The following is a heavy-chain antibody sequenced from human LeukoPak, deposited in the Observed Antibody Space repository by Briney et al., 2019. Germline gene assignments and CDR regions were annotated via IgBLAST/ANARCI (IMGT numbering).Heavy chain of an antibody. Sequence: GSLRLSCAASGFTFSNYWMTWVRQAPGKGLEWVANIKPDGSAQYYVDSVKGRFTISRDNPKNSVYLQMNSLRAEDTAVYYCARDYGDSYWGQGALVTVSS. D-gene: IGHD4-17*01. CDR2: IKPDGSAQ. CDR1: GFTFSNYW. J-gene: IGHJ4*02. V-gene: IGHV3-7*04. CDR3: ARDYGDSY.